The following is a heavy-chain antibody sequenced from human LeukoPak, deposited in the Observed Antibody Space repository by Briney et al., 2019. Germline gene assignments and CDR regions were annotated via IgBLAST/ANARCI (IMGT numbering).Heavy chain of an antibody. Sequence: GGSLRLSCAASGFTFSSYAMHWVRQAPGKGLEWVAVISYDGSNKYYADSVKGRFTISRDNSKYTLYLQMNSLRAEDTAVYYCARGGYSGYGLYAWFDPWGQGTLVTVSS. J-gene: IGHJ5*02. CDR2: ISYDGSNK. CDR3: ARGGYSGYGLYAWFDP. V-gene: IGHV3-30*04. CDR1: GFTFSSYA. D-gene: IGHD5-12*01.